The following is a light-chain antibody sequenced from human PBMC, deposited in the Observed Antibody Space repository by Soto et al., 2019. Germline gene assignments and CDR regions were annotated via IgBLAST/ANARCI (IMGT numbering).Light chain of an antibody. CDR2: EVS. CDR3: SSYTSSSNYVV. Sequence: QSALTQPASVSASPGQSITISCTGTSSDVGGYNYVSWYQQYPDKAPKLMIYEVSNRPLGVSNRFSGSKSGNTASLTISGLQAGDEADYYCSSYTSSSNYVVFGGGTKVTVL. J-gene: IGLJ2*01. CDR1: SSDVGGYNY. V-gene: IGLV2-14*01.